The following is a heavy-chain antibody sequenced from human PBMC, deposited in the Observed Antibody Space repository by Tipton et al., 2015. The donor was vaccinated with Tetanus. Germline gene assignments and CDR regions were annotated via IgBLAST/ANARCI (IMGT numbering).Heavy chain of an antibody. CDR2: IEPNSGGT. Sequence: QPVQSGAEVKKPGASVKISCKASGYTFTGYYIYWVRQAPGQGLEWMGWIEPNSGGTVYAQKFQGRVTMTRDTSISTAYMELRSLRSDATAVYYCARDRGDYIYYGMDVWGPGTTVTVS. CDR1: GYTFTGYY. D-gene: IGHD3-22*01. J-gene: IGHJ6*02. CDR3: ARDRGDYIYYGMDV. V-gene: IGHV1-2*02.